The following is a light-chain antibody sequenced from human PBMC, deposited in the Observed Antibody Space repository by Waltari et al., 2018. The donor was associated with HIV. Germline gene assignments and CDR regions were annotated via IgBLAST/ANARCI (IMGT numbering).Light chain of an antibody. V-gene: IGLV2-8*01. J-gene: IGLJ2*01. CDR1: NSDIGTYDY. CDR3: SSFANRDGFYVL. Sequence: QSALTQPPSASGSPGQSVTLSCTGTNSDIGTYDYVSWYQQHPGKAPKLVISEVTKRPSGVSDRFSGAKSGNTAFLTFSGLQAEDEADYYCSSFANRDGFYVLFGGGTRLTVL. CDR2: EVT.